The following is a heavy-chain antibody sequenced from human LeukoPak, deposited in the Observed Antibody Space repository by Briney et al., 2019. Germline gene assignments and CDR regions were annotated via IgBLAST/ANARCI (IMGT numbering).Heavy chain of an antibody. CDR2: ISAYNGNT. Sequence: ASVTVSFKASGYTFTIYGISWVRQAPGQGLEWMGWISAYNGNTNYAQKLQGRVTMTTDTSTSTAYMELRSLRSDDTAVYYCAREAFVVPAAIGSFDYWGQGTLVTVSS. CDR1: GYTFTIYG. V-gene: IGHV1-18*01. CDR3: AREAFVVPAAIGSFDY. J-gene: IGHJ4*02. D-gene: IGHD2-2*01.